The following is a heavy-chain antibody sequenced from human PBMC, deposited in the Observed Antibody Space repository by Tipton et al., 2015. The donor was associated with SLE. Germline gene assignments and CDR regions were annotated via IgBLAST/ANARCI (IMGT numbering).Heavy chain of an antibody. D-gene: IGHD6-13*01. CDR3: ARVQQRPS. J-gene: IGHJ5*02. V-gene: IGHV4-34*01. CDR2: INHSRST. Sequence: TLSLTCAVYGGSFSGYYWSWIRQPPGKGLEWIGEINHSRSTNYNPSLKSRVTISVDTSKNQFSLKLSSVTAADTAVYYCARVQQRPSWGQGTLVTVSS. CDR1: GGSFSGYY.